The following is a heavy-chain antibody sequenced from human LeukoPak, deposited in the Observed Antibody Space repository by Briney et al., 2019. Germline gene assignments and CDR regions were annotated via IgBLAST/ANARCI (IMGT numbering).Heavy chain of an antibody. J-gene: IGHJ4*02. CDR2: IWSDGSNK. CDR1: GFTSSSYG. V-gene: IGHV3-33*06. Sequence: PGRSLRLSCAASGFTSSSYGMHWVRQAPGKGLEWVAVIWSDGSNKYYADSVKGRFTISRDNSKNTLYLQMNSLRAEDTAVYYCAKARGARGYCSSTSCYLDYWGQGTLVTVSS. D-gene: IGHD2-2*01. CDR3: AKARGARGYCSSTSCYLDY.